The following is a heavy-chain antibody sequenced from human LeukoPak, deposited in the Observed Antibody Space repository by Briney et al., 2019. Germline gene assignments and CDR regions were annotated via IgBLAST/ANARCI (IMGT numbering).Heavy chain of an antibody. CDR3: ARVVAGDYYGMDV. V-gene: IGHV1-46*01. CDR2: INPSGGST. CDR1: GYTFTGYY. D-gene: IGHD2-15*01. Sequence: ASVKVSCKASGYTFTGYYMHWVRQAPGQGLEWMGIINPSGGSTSYAQKFQGRVTITADESTSTAYMELSSLRSEDTAVYYCARVVAGDYYGMDVWGQGTTVTVSS. J-gene: IGHJ6*02.